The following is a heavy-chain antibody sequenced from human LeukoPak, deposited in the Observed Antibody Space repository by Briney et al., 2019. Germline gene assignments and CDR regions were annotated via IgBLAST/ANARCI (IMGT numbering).Heavy chain of an antibody. J-gene: IGHJ4*02. D-gene: IGHD6-13*01. V-gene: IGHV3-30*18. CDR3: AKDRGSSSFYYFDY. Sequence: GGSLRLSCAASGFTFSNYGMHWVPQAPRKGLERVSVISYDGNNKYNADSVKGRFTISRDNSKNTLYLQMNSLRGEDTAVYYCAKDRGSSSFYYFDYWGRGTLVSVCS. CDR1: GFTFSNYG. CDR2: ISYDGNNK.